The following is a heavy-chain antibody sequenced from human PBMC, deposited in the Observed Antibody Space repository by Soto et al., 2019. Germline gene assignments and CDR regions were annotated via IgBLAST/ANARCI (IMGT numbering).Heavy chain of an antibody. V-gene: IGHV4-31*03. D-gene: IGHD3-10*01. CDR3: AREGTTMVRGVIIPWLDP. Sequence: SETLSLTCTVSGVSIGSAGYYWSWIRQHPGQGLEWIGYIYYSGSTYYNPSLKSRVTISVDTSKNQFSLKLSSVTAADTAVYYCAREGTTMVRGVIIPWLDPWGQGTLVTVSS. J-gene: IGHJ5*02. CDR2: IYYSGST. CDR1: GVSIGSAGYY.